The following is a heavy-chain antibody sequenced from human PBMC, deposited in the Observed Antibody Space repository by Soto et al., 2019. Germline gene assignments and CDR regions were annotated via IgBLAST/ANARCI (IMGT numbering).Heavy chain of an antibody. V-gene: IGHV4-34*01. CDR2: INDSGST. CDR3: ARADLYYSDSGSPFDY. D-gene: IGHD3-10*01. J-gene: IGHJ4*02. Sequence: QVQLQQWGAGLLKPSETLSLTCAVYGGSFSGYYWSWIRQSPGKGLEWIAEINDSGSTSCNPSLKSRVTMAVDTSKNQFSLKLSSVTAADTAVYYCARADLYYSDSGSPFDYWGQGTLVTVSS. CDR1: GGSFSGYY.